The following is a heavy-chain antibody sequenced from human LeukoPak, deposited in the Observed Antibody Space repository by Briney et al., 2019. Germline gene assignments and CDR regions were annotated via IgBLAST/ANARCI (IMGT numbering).Heavy chain of an antibody. V-gene: IGHV3-74*01. CDR1: GFTFSTYW. CDR3: VRGATTVTGNYFYYYMDV. CDR2: INSDDSAT. D-gene: IGHD4-11*01. Sequence: GGSLRLSCAASGFTFSTYWMHWVRQAPGKGLVWVSRINSDDSATDYADSVRGRCTISRDDAKNTLYLQMNSLRAEDTALYYCVRGATTVTGNYFYYYMDVWGKGTTVTV. J-gene: IGHJ6*03.